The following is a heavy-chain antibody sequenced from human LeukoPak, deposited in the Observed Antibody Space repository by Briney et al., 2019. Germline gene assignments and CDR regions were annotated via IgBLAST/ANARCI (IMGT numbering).Heavy chain of an antibody. J-gene: IGHJ6*02. V-gene: IGHV1-46*01. CDR2: SNPSGDST. Sequence: GASVKVSCKASGYTFTNYYIHWVRQAPGHGLEWMGISNPSGDSTNYAQKFQGRVTMTRNTSISTAYMELSSLRSEDTAVYYCARGAGSPYSGYGYYYYYGMDVWGQGTTVTVSS. D-gene: IGHD5-12*01. CDR3: ARGAGSPYSGYGYYYYYGMDV. CDR1: GYTFTNYY.